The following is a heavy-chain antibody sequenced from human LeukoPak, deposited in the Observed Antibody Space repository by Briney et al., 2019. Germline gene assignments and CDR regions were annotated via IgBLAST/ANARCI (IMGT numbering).Heavy chain of an antibody. CDR2: INPRGGSA. CDR1: GYTFTNFY. V-gene: IGHV1-46*01. Sequence: ASVNVSCTASGYTFTNFYMHWVRQVPGQGLEWMGIINPRGGSASSAQKFQGRVTLTRDTSTSTVYMELSRLRSEDTALYYCARDYHGSGSLTTFDYWGQGTLVTVSS. CDR3: ARDYHGSGSLTTFDY. D-gene: IGHD3-10*01. J-gene: IGHJ4*02.